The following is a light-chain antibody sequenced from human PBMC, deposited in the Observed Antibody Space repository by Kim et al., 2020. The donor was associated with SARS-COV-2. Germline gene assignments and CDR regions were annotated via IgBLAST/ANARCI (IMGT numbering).Light chain of an antibody. J-gene: IGKJ2*03. CDR1: QSVSSN. Sequence: EIVMTQSPATLSVSPGERVTLSCRASQSVSSNLAWYQQKPGQAPRLLIYGASTRATGIPARFSGSGSGTEFTLTISSLQSEDFVVYYCQQYNNWPYSFGQGTKLEI. CDR3: QQYNNWPYS. V-gene: IGKV3-15*01. CDR2: GAS.